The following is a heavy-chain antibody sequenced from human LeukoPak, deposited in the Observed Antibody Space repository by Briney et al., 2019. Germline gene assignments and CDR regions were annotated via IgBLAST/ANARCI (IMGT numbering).Heavy chain of an antibody. Sequence: SETLSLTCTDSVGSISSYYWSWIRQPPGKGLEWIGYIYYSGSTNYNPSLKSRVTMSVDTSKNQFSLKLSSVTAADAAVYYCARVGRYGYNLEYFDYWGQGTLVTVSS. CDR2: IYYSGST. D-gene: IGHD5-24*01. CDR1: VGSISSYY. J-gene: IGHJ4*02. CDR3: ARVGRYGYNLEYFDY. V-gene: IGHV4-59*01.